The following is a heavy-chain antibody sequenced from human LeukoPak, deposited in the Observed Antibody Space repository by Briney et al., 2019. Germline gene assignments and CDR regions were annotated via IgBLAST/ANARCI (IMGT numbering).Heavy chain of an antibody. Sequence: AGGSLRLSCAASGFTFSSYAMSWVRQAPGKGLEWVSSISGSGSGGSTYYADSVKGRFTISKDNSKNTLYLQMNSLRAEDTAVYYCAKSGYNRFDYWGQGTLLTVSS. CDR3: AKSGYNRFDY. CDR2: ISGSGSGGST. D-gene: IGHD5-24*01. J-gene: IGHJ4*02. CDR1: GFTFSSYA. V-gene: IGHV3-23*01.